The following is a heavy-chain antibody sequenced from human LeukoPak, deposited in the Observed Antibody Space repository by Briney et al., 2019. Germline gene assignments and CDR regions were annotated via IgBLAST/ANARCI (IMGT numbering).Heavy chain of an antibody. Sequence: GGSLRLSCAASGFTFSSCGMHWVRQAPGKGLEWVAFIRYVGSDKYYADSVKGRFTISRDNSKDTLYLQMNSLRAEDTAVYYCARNGEYCSSTSCGDYWGQGTLVTVSS. D-gene: IGHD2-2*01. CDR2: IRYVGSDK. CDR3: ARNGEYCSSTSCGDY. J-gene: IGHJ4*02. V-gene: IGHV3-30*02. CDR1: GFTFSSCG.